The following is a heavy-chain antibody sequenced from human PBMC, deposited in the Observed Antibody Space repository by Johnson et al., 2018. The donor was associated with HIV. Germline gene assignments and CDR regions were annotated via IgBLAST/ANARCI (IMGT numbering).Heavy chain of an antibody. CDR2: TYYEGINK. V-gene: IGHV3-30*18. Sequence: QVQLVESGGGLVQPGGSLRLSCAASGFTFSSYWMSWVRQAPGKGLEWMALTYYEGINKYYADSVKGRFTISRDNSKNTLYLQMNNLRPEDTAVYYCAKDRGSGTYLGRGIFDIWGQGTMVTVSS. J-gene: IGHJ3*02. CDR3: AKDRGSGTYLGRGIFDI. D-gene: IGHD1-26*01. CDR1: GFTFSSYW.